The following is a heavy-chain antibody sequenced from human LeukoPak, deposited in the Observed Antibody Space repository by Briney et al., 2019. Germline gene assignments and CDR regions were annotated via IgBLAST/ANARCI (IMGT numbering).Heavy chain of an antibody. V-gene: IGHV1-46*01. J-gene: IGHJ5*02. Sequence: ASVKVSCKASGYTFTSYYMHWVRQAPGQGLEWMGIINPSGGSTSYAQKFQGRVTMTRDMSTSTVYMELSSLRSEDTVVYYCARAWGYSSSTNWFDPWGQGTLVTVSS. CDR2: INPSGGST. D-gene: IGHD6-6*01. CDR1: GYTFTSYY. CDR3: ARAWGYSSSTNWFDP.